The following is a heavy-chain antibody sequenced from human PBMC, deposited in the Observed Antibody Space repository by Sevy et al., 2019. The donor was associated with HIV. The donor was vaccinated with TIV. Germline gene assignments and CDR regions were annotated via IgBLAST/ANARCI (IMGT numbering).Heavy chain of an antibody. CDR3: AREVSSSRGDLDN. CDR2: ISNSGNTI. V-gene: IGHV3-11*01. Sequence: GGSLRLSCAASGFTFNDYYMTWIRQAPGKGLEWVSYISNSGNTIKYGDSVKGRFTISRDNAKNSLYLQMNSLRAEDTAVYYCAREVSSSRGDLDNWGQGTLVTVSS. D-gene: IGHD6-13*01. CDR1: GFTFNDYY. J-gene: IGHJ4*02.